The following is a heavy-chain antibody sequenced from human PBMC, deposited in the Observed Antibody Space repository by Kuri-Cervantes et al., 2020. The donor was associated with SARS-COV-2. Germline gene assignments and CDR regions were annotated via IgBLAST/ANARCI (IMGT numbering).Heavy chain of an antibody. J-gene: IGHJ4*02. CDR3: ATVTTLNYYFDY. V-gene: IGHV1-69*06. Sequence: SVKVSCKASGGTFSSYAISWARQAPGQGLEWMGGIIPIFGTANYAQKFQGRVTITADKSTSTAYMELSSLRSEDTAVYYCATVTTLNYYFDYWGQGTLVTVSS. CDR2: IIPIFGTA. CDR1: GGTFSSYA. D-gene: IGHD4-17*01.